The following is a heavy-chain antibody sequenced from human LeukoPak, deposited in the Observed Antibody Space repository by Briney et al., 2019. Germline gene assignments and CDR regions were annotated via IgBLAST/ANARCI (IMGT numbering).Heavy chain of an antibody. V-gene: IGHV4-61*02. D-gene: IGHD3-16*02. CDR3: ARDSLAHSDAFDI. J-gene: IGHJ3*02. Sequence: SETLSLTCTVSGGSISSGSYYWSWIRQPAGKGLEWIGRIYTSGSTNYNPSLKSRVTISVDTSKNQSSLKLSSVTAADTAVYYCARDSLAHSDAFDIWGQGTMVTVSS. CDR1: GGSISSGSYY. CDR2: IYTSGST.